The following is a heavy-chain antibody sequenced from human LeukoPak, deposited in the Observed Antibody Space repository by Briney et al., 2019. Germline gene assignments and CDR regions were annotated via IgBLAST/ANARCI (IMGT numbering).Heavy chain of an antibody. D-gene: IGHD2-15*01. V-gene: IGHV3-23*01. J-gene: IGHJ4*02. CDR1: GFAFSSNA. Sequence: GGSLRLSCAASGFAFSSNAMSWVRQAPGKGLEWVSAISNNGGYTYYADSVQGRFTISRDNSKNTLCLQMNSLRAEDTAVYYCAKQLGYCSDGSCYFPYWGQGTLVTVSS. CDR2: ISNNGGYT. CDR3: AKQLGYCSDGSCYFPY.